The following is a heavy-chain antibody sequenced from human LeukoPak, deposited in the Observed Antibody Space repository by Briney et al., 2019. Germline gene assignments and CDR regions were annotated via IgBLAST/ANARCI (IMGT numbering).Heavy chain of an antibody. V-gene: IGHV4-34*01. J-gene: IGHJ5*02. D-gene: IGHD2-2*01. CDR1: GGSFSGYY. CDR3: ARGRGYCSSTSCYWRIGNWFDH. CDR2: INHSGST. Sequence: TTSETLSLTCAVYGGSFSGYYWSWIRQPPGKGLEWIGEINHSGSTNYNPSLKSRVTISVDTSKSQFSLKLSSVTAADTAVYYCARGRGYCSSTSCYWRIGNWFDHWGQGTLVTVSS.